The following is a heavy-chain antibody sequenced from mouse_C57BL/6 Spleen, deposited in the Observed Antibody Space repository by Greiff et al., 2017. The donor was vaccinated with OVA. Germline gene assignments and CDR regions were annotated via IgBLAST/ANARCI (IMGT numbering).Heavy chain of an antibody. Sequence: QVQLQQSGAELVKPGASVKLSCKASGYTFTSYWMHWVKQRPGQGLEWIGMIHPNSGSTNYNEKFKSKATLTVDKSSSTAYMQLSSLTSEDSAVYYCARSGYYYGKGGDYFDYWGQGTTLTVSS. D-gene: IGHD1-1*01. CDR3: ARSGYYYGKGGDYFDY. J-gene: IGHJ2*01. CDR2: IHPNSGST. V-gene: IGHV1-64*01. CDR1: GYTFTSYW.